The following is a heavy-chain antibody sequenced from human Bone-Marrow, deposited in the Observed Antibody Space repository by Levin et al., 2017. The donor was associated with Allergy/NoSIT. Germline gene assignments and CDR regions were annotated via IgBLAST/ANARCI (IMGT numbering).Heavy chain of an antibody. J-gene: IGHJ5*02. Sequence: SETLSLTCTVSGGSISSSSYYWGWIRQPPGKGLEWIGSIYYSGSTYYNPSLKSRVTISVDTSKNQFSLKLSSVTAADTAVYYCARVRIVGYYDFWSGYYPMDWFDPWGQGTLVTVSS. CDR1: GGSISSSSYY. D-gene: IGHD3-3*01. CDR3: ARVRIVGYYDFWSGYYPMDWFDP. V-gene: IGHV4-39*07. CDR2: IYYSGST.